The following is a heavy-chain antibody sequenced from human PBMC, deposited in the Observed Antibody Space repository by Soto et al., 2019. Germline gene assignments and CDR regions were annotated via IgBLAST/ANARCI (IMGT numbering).Heavy chain of an antibody. CDR3: AADYYDSSGYLWAGGFDP. CDR1: GFTFTSSA. D-gene: IGHD3-22*01. V-gene: IGHV1-58*01. J-gene: IGHJ5*02. Sequence: SVKVSCKASGFTFTSSAGQWVRQARGQRLEWIGWIVVGSGNTNYAQKFQERVTITRDMSTSTAYMELSSLRSEDTAVYYCAADYYDSSGYLWAGGFDPWGQGTLVTVSS. CDR2: IVVGSGNT.